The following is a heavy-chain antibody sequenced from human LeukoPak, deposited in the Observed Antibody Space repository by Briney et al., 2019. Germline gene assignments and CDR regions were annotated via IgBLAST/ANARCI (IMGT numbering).Heavy chain of an antibody. Sequence: GESLKISCQGSGYSFTSYWIGWVRQLPGKGLEWMGIIYPGDSDTRYSPSFQGQVTISADKSISTAYLQWSSLKASDTAMYYCASTPGIAVAGGRDYYGMDVWGQGTTVTVSS. J-gene: IGHJ6*02. CDR3: ASTPGIAVAGGRDYYGMDV. D-gene: IGHD6-19*01. CDR2: IYPGDSDT. CDR1: GYSFTSYW. V-gene: IGHV5-51*01.